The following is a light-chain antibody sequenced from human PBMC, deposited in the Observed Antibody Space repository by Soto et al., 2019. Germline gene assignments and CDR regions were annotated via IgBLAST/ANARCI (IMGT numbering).Light chain of an antibody. CDR2: WAS. J-gene: IGKJ4*01. CDR1: QSVLYSSNNRTY. CDR3: QQYST. V-gene: IGKV4-1*01. Sequence: DIVMTQSPDSLAVSLGERATINCKSSQSVLYSSNNRTYLAWYQQKPGQPLKLLIYWASTRESGVPDRFSGSGSGTDFTLTISSLQAEDVAVYYCQQYSTFGGGTKVEIK.